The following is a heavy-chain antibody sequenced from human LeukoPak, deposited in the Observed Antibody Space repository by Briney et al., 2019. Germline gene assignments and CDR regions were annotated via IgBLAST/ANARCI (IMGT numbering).Heavy chain of an antibody. D-gene: IGHD1-26*01. J-gene: IGHJ4*02. CDR2: IGTSGDST. Sequence: PGGSLRLSCAASGFTFSNYAMTWVRQAPGKGLEWVSSIGTSGDSTAYAASVKGRFTISRDNSKNTLCLQLNSLRAEDTAVYYCARGRGSPYYFDCWGQGTLVTVSS. CDR3: ARGRGSPYYFDC. V-gene: IGHV3-23*01. CDR1: GFTFSNYA.